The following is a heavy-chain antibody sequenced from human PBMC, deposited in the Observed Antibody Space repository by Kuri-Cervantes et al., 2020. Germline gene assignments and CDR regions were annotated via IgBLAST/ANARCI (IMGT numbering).Heavy chain of an antibody. CDR2: INQDGSER. CDR1: GFTFSSHW. V-gene: IGHV3-7*01. D-gene: IGHD3-10*01. J-gene: IGHJ4*02. Sequence: GESLKISCAASGFTFSSHWMTWVRQAPGKGLEWVANINQDGSERYYVDSLKGRFTISRDNAKNSLYLQMNSLRAEDTAVYYCAKADSGRGGEADWGQGTLVTVSS. CDR3: AKADSGRGGEAD.